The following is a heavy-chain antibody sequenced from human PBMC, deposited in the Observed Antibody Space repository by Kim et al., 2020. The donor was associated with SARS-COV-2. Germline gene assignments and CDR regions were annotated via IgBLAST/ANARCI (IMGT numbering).Heavy chain of an antibody. V-gene: IGHV4-34*01. CDR3: ARGGACSSTSCYFLYYFDY. Sequence: NRVTISVDTSKNQFSLKLSSVTAADTAVYYCARGGACSSTSCYFLYYFDYWGQGTLVTISS. D-gene: IGHD2-2*01. J-gene: IGHJ4*02.